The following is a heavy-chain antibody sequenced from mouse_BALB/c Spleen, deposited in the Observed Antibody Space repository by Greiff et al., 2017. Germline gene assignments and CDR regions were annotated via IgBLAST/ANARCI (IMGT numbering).Heavy chain of an antibody. CDR3: ARRDDGGFDY. V-gene: IGHV3-2*02. CDR2: ISYSGST. CDR1: GYSITSDYA. J-gene: IGHJ2*01. Sequence: DVKLQESGPGLVKPSQSLSLTCTVTGYSITSDYAWNWIRQFPGNKLEWMGYISYSGSTSYNPSLKSRISITRDTSKNQFFLQLNSVTTEDTATYYCARRDDGGFDYWGQGTTLTVSS. D-gene: IGHD2-12*01.